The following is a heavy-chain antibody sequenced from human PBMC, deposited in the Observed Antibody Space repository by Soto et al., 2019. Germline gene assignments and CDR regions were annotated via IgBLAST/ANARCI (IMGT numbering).Heavy chain of an antibody. CDR3: AMQYYYDSSGYLFYYGMDV. D-gene: IGHD3-22*01. CDR1: GGSISSSSYY. Sequence: SETLSLTCTVSGGSISSSSYYWGWIRQPPGKGLEWIGSIYYSGSTYYNPSLKSRVTISVDTSKNQFSLKLSSVTAADTAVYYCAMQYYYDSSGYLFYYGMDVWGQGPTVT. V-gene: IGHV4-39*01. J-gene: IGHJ6*02. CDR2: IYYSGST.